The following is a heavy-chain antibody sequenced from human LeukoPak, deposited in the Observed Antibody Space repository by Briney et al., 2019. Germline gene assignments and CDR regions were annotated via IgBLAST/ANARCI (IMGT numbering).Heavy chain of an antibody. CDR1: GFTFSSYA. CDR2: ADSGEST. Sequence: GGSLXLSCSASGFTFSSYAMSWVRQAPGKGLEWVSTADSGESTYYADSVKGRFTISRDNSRNMVTLHMSSLRVEDTAVYYCAKGELLYYFDYWGQGTLVTVSS. V-gene: IGHV3-23*01. J-gene: IGHJ4*02. CDR3: AKGELLYYFDY. D-gene: IGHD1-7*01.